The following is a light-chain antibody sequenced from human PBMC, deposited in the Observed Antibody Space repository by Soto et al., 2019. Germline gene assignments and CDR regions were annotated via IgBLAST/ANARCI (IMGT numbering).Light chain of an antibody. J-gene: IGKJ4*01. CDR1: QDIKNY. Sequence: EIQMTHSPSSLSSSVVYRVTITCQASQDIKNYLNWYQQKSGKAPKLLIYDASDLETGVPSRFSGSGSGTDFTFTINSLQPEDIATYYCQQYDNLPLTFGGGTKVDIK. V-gene: IGKV1-33*01. CDR3: QQYDNLPLT. CDR2: DAS.